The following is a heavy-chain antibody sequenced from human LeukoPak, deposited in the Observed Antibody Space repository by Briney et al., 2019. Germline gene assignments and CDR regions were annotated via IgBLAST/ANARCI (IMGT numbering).Heavy chain of an antibody. CDR1: GGSISSDFY. D-gene: IGHD4/OR15-4a*01. CDR3: ARVDGATLDY. Sequence: SQTLSLTCTVSGGSISSDFYWSWIRQPPGKGLEWIGYIYHSGRTSYNPSLKSRVTISVDTSKNQFSLKLSFVTAADTAVCFCARVDGATLDYWGQGTLVTVSS. J-gene: IGHJ4*02. V-gene: IGHV4-30-4*01. CDR2: IYHSGRT.